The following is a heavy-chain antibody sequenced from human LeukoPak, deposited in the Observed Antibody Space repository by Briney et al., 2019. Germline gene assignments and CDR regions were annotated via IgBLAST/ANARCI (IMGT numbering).Heavy chain of an antibody. CDR3: ASDSYGMDV. J-gene: IGHJ6*02. Sequence: GGSLRLSCAASGFTFTNYAMNWVRQAPGKGLEWVSVIYSGGSTYYADSVKGRFTISRDNSKNTLYLQMNSLRAEDTAVYYCASDSYGMDVWGQGTTVTVSS. CDR1: GFTFTNYA. CDR2: IYSGGST. V-gene: IGHV3-53*01.